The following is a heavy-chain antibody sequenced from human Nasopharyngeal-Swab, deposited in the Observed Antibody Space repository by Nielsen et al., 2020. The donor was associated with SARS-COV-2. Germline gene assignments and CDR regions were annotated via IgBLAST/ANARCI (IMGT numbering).Heavy chain of an antibody. CDR1: GFTFSSYS. V-gene: IGHV3-7*01. CDR2: IKQDGSEK. Sequence: GESLKISCAASGFTFSSYSMNWVRQAPGKGPEWVANIKQDGSEKYYVDSVKGRFTISRDNAKNSLYLQMNSLRAEDTAVYYCARGQDSSGWYYFDYWGQGTLVTVSS. CDR3: ARGQDSSGWYYFDY. J-gene: IGHJ4*02. D-gene: IGHD6-19*01.